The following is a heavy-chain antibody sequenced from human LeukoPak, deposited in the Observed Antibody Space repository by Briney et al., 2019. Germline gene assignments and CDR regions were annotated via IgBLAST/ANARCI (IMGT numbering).Heavy chain of an antibody. CDR1: GDSISSGTYY. J-gene: IGHJ4*02. V-gene: IGHV4-61*02. CDR2: IYTSGNT. CDR3: ARDFNGSYYTYSLHY. D-gene: IGHD1-26*01. Sequence: PSETLSLTCTVFGDSISSGTYYWSWIRQPAGKGLEWIGRIYTSGNTNYNPSLKSRVTMSVDTSKNQFSLKLSPVTAADTAVYYCARDFNGSYYTYSLHYWGRGTLVTVSS.